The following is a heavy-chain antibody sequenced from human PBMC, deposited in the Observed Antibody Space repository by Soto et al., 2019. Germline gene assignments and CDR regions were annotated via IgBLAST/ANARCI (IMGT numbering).Heavy chain of an antibody. Sequence: ASEPLSLTCTVSGGSISGHYWSWIRQPPGKGLQYIGYISYSGSTNYNPSLKSRVTISVDTSNNQFSLRLSSVTAADTAVYYCARDVGLQHDTGYYDFWSGKNNWFDPWGQGTLVTVSS. CDR2: ISYSGST. CDR3: ARDVGLQHDTGYYDFWSGKNNWFDP. D-gene: IGHD3-3*01. CDR1: GGSISGHY. V-gene: IGHV4-59*11. J-gene: IGHJ5*02.